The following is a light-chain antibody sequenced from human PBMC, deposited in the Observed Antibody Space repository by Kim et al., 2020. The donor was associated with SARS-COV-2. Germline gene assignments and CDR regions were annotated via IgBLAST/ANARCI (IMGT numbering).Light chain of an antibody. CDR2: MNN. CDR3: SAWDSSLDAWV. V-gene: IGLV10-54*04. CDR1: SNRDGDQD. Sequence: QTATLTCPGNSNRDGDQDAAWLQQHQGHPPKHLSDMNNLRPSGISARFSASRSGNAASLTITGLQAEDEADYYCSAWDSSLDAWVFGGGTQLTVL. J-gene: IGLJ3*02.